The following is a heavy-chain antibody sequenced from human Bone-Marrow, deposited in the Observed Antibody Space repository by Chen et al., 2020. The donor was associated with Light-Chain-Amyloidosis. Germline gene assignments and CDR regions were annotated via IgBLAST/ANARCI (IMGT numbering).Heavy chain of an antibody. CDR3: ARRRDGYNFDY. D-gene: IGHD5-12*01. CDR1: GYTFPNYW. Sequence: EVQLEQSGPEVKKPGESLKISCKGSGYTFPNYWIGWVRKMPGKGLEWMGVIYPDDSDARYSPSFEGQVTISADKSITTAYLQWRSLKASDTAMYYCARRRDGYNFDYWGQGNLVTVSS. V-gene: IGHV5-51*01. CDR2: IYPDDSDA. J-gene: IGHJ4*02.